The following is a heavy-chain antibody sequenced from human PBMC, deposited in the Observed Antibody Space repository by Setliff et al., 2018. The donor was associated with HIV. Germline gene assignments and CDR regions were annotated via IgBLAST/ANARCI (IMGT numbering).Heavy chain of an antibody. CDR3: ARDSGPYYDYIWGTYRPIYFQH. CDR1: GFDFSDYS. J-gene: IGHJ1*01. D-gene: IGHD3-16*02. CDR2: ISSGSGFK. V-gene: IGHV3-21*06. Sequence: GGSLRLSCAASGFDFSDYSINWVRQAPGNGLEWVSSISSGSGFKYYADSVKGRFTISRDNAKNSLFLQMNSLRAEDTAVYYCARDSGPYYDYIWGTYRPIYFQHWGRGTLVTVSS.